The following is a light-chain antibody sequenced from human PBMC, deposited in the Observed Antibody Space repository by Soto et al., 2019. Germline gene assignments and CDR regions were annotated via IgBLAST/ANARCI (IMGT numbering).Light chain of an antibody. Sequence: EIVMTQSPATLSVSPGERATLSCRASQSVSSNLAWYQQKPGQAPRLLIYGASTRATGIPARFSGSGSGTEFILTIRSLQSEDFAVYYCQQYNNWPVGTFGQGTKVEIK. CDR2: GAS. V-gene: IGKV3-15*01. J-gene: IGKJ1*01. CDR3: QQYNNWPVGT. CDR1: QSVSSN.